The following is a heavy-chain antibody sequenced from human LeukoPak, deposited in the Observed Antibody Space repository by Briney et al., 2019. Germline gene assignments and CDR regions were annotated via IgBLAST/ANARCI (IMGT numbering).Heavy chain of an antibody. Sequence: ASAKVSCKASGYTFTGYYMHWVRQAPGQGLEWMGWINPNSGGTNYAQKFQGRVTMTRDTSISTAYMELSRLRSDDTAVYYCARDLYYYDSSGYYPWGQGTLVTVSS. V-gene: IGHV1-2*02. J-gene: IGHJ5*02. CDR1: GYTFTGYY. CDR3: ARDLYYYDSSGYYP. CDR2: INPNSGGT. D-gene: IGHD3-22*01.